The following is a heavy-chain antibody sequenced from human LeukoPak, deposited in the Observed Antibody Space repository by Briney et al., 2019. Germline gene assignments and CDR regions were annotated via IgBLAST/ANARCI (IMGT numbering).Heavy chain of an antibody. V-gene: IGHV3-53*01. CDR3: ARDYTLDYGMDV. CDR2: IYSGGST. CDR1: GFTVSSNY. Sequence: PGGSLRLSCAASGFTVSSNYMIWVRQAPGKGLEWVSVIYSGGSTYYADSVKGRFTISRDNSKNTLYLQMNSLRAEDTAVYYCARDYTLDYGMDVWGQGTTVTVSS. J-gene: IGHJ6*02.